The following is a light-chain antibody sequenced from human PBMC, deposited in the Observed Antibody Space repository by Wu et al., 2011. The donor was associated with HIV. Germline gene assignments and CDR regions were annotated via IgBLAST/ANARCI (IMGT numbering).Light chain of an antibody. CDR3: QQRSKWPGT. CDR1: QSVSSQ. Sequence: SQSVSSQLSLVPARDLARLPGSSSYGASTRATGIPARFMASGSGTEFTLTINSLQSEDFAVYYCQQRSKWPGTFGPGTKVDIK. J-gene: IGKJ3*01. CDR2: GAS. V-gene: IGKV3-15*01.